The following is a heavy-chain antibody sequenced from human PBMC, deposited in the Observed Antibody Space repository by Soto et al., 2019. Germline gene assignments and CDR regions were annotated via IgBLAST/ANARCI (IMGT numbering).Heavy chain of an antibody. Sequence: EVQLVESGGGLVQPGGSLRLSCAASGFTFSSYSMNWVRQAPGKGLEWVSYISSSSSTIYYADSVKGRFTISRDNAKNELYLQMNRLREEDTAVYFCASGKDSAEGGYWGQGTLVTVSS. D-gene: IGHD1-26*01. CDR1: GFTFSSYS. J-gene: IGHJ4*02. V-gene: IGHV3-48*02. CDR3: ASGKDSAEGGY. CDR2: ISSSSSTI.